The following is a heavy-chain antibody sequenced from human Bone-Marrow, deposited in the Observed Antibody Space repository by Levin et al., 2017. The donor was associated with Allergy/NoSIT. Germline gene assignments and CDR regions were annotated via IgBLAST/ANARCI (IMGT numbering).Heavy chain of an antibody. Sequence: PGGSLRLSCAASGFTFSDYFMNWIRQTPGKGLEWVSFVYSRGDTFYADSVRGRFTISRDSSTNTLYLQMNSLRVEDTAVYYCAASPARGYWGQGTLVTVSS. J-gene: IGHJ4*02. CDR1: GFTFSDYF. CDR2: VYSRGDT. D-gene: IGHD6-6*01. V-gene: IGHV3-53*01. CDR3: AASPARGY.